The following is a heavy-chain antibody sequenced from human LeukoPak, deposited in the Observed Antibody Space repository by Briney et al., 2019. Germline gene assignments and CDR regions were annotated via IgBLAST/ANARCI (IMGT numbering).Heavy chain of an antibody. CDR2: IYPGDSET. CDR1: GYRFTKYW. CDR3: ARRGLEEQQVVLDAFDI. Sequence: GESLKISCKGSGYRFTKYWIGWVRQMPGKGLEWMGIIYPGDSETRYSPSFQGQVTISADKSINTAYLQWSSLKASDTAMYYCARRGLEEQQVVLDAFDIWGQGTMVTVSS. J-gene: IGHJ3*02. D-gene: IGHD6-13*01. V-gene: IGHV5-51*01.